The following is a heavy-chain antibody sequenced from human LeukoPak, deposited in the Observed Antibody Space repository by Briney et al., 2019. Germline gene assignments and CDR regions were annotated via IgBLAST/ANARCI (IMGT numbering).Heavy chain of an antibody. CDR2: ISGSGGSI. J-gene: IGHJ4*02. CDR1: GFTFSSYA. D-gene: IGHD3-10*01. CDR3: ARDFRGVDY. V-gene: IGHV3-23*01. Sequence: GGSLRLSCAASGFTFSSYAMTWVRQAPGKGLEWVSGISGSGGSIYYADSVKGRFTISRDNSKNTLYLQMNSLRAEDTAVYYCARDFRGVDYWGQGTLVTVSS.